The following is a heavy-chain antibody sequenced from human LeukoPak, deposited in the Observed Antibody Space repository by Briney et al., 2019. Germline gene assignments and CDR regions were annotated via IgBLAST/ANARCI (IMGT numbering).Heavy chain of an antibody. CDR1: GGSISSSSYY. V-gene: IGHV4-39*01. CDR2: IYYSGTT. Sequence: SETLSLTCTVSGGSISSSSYYWGWRRQPPGTGLEWLGSIYYSGTTYYNPSLKSRVTISVDTSKIHFSLKLSSVTAADTSVYYCARRGYYYDSSGYRYWGQGTLVTVSS. CDR3: ARRGYYYDSSGYRY. D-gene: IGHD3-22*01. J-gene: IGHJ4*02.